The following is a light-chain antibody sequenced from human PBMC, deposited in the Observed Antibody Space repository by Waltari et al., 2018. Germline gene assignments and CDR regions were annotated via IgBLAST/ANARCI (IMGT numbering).Light chain of an antibody. CDR3: QQYGSSFT. J-gene: IGKJ3*01. CDR2: GAS. V-gene: IGKV3-20*01. CDR1: QNVSSSY. Sequence: EIVLTKAPGTLSLYPGERATLSGRASQNVSSSYLAWYQQKHGQAPRLLIYGASSRATGIPDRFSGSGSATDFTLTISRLEPEDFALYYCQQYGSSFTFGPGTKVDIK.